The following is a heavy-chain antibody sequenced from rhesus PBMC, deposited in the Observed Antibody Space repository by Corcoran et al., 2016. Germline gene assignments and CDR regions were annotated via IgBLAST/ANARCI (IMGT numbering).Heavy chain of an antibody. Sequence: EVQLVQSGAEVKRPGESLKISCKTSGYSFTSYWISWVRQMPGKGLVWLGAIGPIDSATRYNPSFQGQVTISADKSISTAYLQWGSLKASDTATYYCAKGRGNLDYWGQGVLVTVSS. CDR1: GYSFTSYW. J-gene: IGHJ4*01. CDR2: IGPIDSAT. CDR3: AKGRGNLDY. V-gene: IGHV5-2*01. D-gene: IGHD4-17*01.